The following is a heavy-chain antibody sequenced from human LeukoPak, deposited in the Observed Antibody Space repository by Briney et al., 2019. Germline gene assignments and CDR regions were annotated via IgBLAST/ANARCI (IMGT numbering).Heavy chain of an antibody. CDR3: ARGYEYSYGYAVSGWFDP. D-gene: IGHD5-18*01. V-gene: IGHV4-59*01. CDR2: IYYSGST. CDR1: GGSISSYY. J-gene: IGHJ5*02. Sequence: PSETLSLTCTVSGGSISSYYWSWIRQPPGKGLEWIGYIYYSGSTNYNPSLKSRVTISVDTSKNQFSLKLSSVTAADTAVYYCARGYEYSYGYAVSGWFDPWGQGTLVTVSS.